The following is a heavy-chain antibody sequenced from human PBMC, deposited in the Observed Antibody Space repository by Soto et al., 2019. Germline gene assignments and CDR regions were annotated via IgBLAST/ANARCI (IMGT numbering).Heavy chain of an antibody. CDR1: GGSISSGGYS. V-gene: IGHV4-30-2*01. J-gene: IGHJ4*02. Sequence: SETLSLTCAVSGGSISSGGYSWSWIRQPPGKGLEWIGYIYHSGSTYYNPSLKSRVTISVDRSKNQFSLKLSSVTAADTAVYYCASRNYYGSGSYHYYFDYWGQGTQVTVSS. CDR3: ASRNYYGSGSYHYYFDY. CDR2: IYHSGST. D-gene: IGHD3-10*01.